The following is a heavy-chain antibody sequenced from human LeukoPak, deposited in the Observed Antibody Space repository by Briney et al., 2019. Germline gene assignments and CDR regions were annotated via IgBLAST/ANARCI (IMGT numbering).Heavy chain of an antibody. J-gene: IGHJ4*02. CDR1: GVSISSSEW. CDR3: GKTDIYFNPIDY. V-gene: IGHV4-4*02. Sequence: SETLSLTCAVSGVSISSSEWWIWVRQPPGQGLEWIGEIHRDGRTRYNPSLKSRVTMSIDYSKNQFSLRVSSVTAADTAIYYCGKTDIYFNPIDYWGPGSLVTVSS. D-gene: IGHD3-9*01. CDR2: IHRDGRT.